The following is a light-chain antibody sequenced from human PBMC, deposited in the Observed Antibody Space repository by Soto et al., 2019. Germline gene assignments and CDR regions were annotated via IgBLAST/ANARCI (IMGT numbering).Light chain of an antibody. V-gene: IGKV3-20*01. CDR1: QSVSSSY. CDR2: AAS. J-gene: IGKJ5*01. Sequence: IEMTQSPATLSVSPGEIATLSCRPSQSVSSSYLAWHQQKPGQAPRLLIYAASNRATGIPDRFSGSGSGTDFTLTISRLEPEDFAVYYCQQYSSSLPITLGQGTRLEIK. CDR3: QQYSSSLPIT.